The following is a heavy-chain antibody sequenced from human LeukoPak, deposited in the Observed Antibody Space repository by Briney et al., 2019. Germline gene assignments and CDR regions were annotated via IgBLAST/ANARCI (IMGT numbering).Heavy chain of an antibody. J-gene: IGHJ4*02. Sequence: SETLSLTCTVSGGSISNYWSLIRQPAGKGLEWIGRIYTSGSTNYNPSLKSRVTMSVDTSKNQFSLKLSSVTAADTAVYYCARGRAVTKTNIGSCWYWVFDYWGQGTLVTASS. D-gene: IGHD6-19*01. V-gene: IGHV4-4*07. CDR3: ARGRAVTKTNIGSCWYWVFDY. CDR2: IYTSGST. CDR1: GGSISNY.